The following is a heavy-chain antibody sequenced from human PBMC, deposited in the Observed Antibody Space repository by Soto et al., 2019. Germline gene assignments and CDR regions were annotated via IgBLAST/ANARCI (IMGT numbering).Heavy chain of an antibody. Sequence: GGSLRLSCAASGFTFSSYAMSWVRQAPGKGLEWVSAISGSGGSTYYADSVKGRFTISRDNSKNTLYLQMNSLRAEDTAVYYCAKDLGRFLEWFYDYWGQGTLVTVSS. J-gene: IGHJ4*02. V-gene: IGHV3-23*01. D-gene: IGHD3-3*01. CDR2: ISGSGGST. CDR3: AKDLGRFLEWFYDY. CDR1: GFTFSSYA.